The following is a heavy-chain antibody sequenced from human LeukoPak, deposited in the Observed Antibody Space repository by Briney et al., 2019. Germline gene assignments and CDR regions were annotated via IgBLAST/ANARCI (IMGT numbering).Heavy chain of an antibody. J-gene: IGHJ4*02. D-gene: IGHD6-19*01. V-gene: IGHV4-59*01. Sequence: SETLSLTCTVSGGSISSYYWSWIRQPPGKGLEWIGYIYYSGSTNYNPSLKSRVTISVDTSKNQFSLKLSSVTAADTAVYYCARVRPPNDYYSSGWYFDYWGQGTLVTVSS. CDR2: IYYSGST. CDR1: GGSISSYY. CDR3: ARVRPPNDYYSSGWYFDY.